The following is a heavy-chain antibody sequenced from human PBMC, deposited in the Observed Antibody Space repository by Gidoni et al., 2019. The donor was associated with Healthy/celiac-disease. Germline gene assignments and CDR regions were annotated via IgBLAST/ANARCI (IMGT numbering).Heavy chain of an antibody. CDR3: ARSMVGYYYGSGSYHY. D-gene: IGHD3-10*01. CDR2: INHSGST. CDR1: GWSFSGYY. Sequence: QVQLQQWGAGLLKPSETLSLTCAVSGWSFSGYYWSWIRQPPGKGLEWIGEINHSGSTNYNPSLKSRVTISVDTSKNQFSLKLSSVTAADTAVYYCARSMVGYYYGSGSYHYWGQGTLVTVSS. V-gene: IGHV4-34*01. J-gene: IGHJ4*02.